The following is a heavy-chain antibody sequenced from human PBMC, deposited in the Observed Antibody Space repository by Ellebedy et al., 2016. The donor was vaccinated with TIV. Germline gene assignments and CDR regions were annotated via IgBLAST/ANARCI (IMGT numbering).Heavy chain of an antibody. V-gene: IGHV3-9*01. Sequence: SLRLSXAVSGFTFGDYAMHWVRQAPGKALEWVSGISWNSGSIGYSDSVKGRFIISRDNIKKSLYLQMNSLRAEDTALYYCAKAPRPSSSWYDSRRGEFDKWGQGTMVTVSS. CDR1: GFTFGDYA. CDR3: AKAPRPSSSWYDSRRGEFDK. CDR2: ISWNSGSI. D-gene: IGHD6-13*01. J-gene: IGHJ3*02.